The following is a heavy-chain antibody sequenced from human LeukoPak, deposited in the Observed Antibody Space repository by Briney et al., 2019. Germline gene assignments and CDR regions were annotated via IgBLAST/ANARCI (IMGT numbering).Heavy chain of an antibody. D-gene: IGHD6-6*01. CDR2: IYPGDSDT. V-gene: IGHV5-51*01. J-gene: IGHJ3*02. CDR3: AGLGVIAARPRNAFDI. CDR1: GYIFTSYW. Sequence: GESLKISCKGSGYIFTSYWIGWVRQLPGKGLEWMGIIYPGDSDTRYSPSFQGQVTISADKSISTAYLQWSSLKASDTAMYYCAGLGVIAARPRNAFDIWGQGTMVTVSS.